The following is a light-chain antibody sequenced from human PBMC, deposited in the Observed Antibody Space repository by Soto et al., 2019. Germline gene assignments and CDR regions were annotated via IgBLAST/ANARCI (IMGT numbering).Light chain of an antibody. CDR1: QGIRNY. J-gene: IGKJ3*01. CDR3: QNYNNVPFT. CDR2: TAS. Sequence: DIQMTQSPSSLSASVGDRVTITCRASQGIRNYLAWYQQKPGKVPKLLIYTASTLQSGVPSRFSGSGSGTDFTLTISSLQPEDVATYYCQNYNNVPFTFGPGTKVDIK. V-gene: IGKV1-27*01.